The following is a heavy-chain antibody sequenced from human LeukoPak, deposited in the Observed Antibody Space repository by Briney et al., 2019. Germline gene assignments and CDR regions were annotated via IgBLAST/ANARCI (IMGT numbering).Heavy chain of an antibody. CDR1: GYTFTSYY. J-gene: IGHJ4*02. CDR2: INPSGGST. CDR3: ARRGLLRYFDWLYYFDY. D-gene: IGHD3-9*01. V-gene: IGHV1-46*01. Sequence: ASVKVSCEASGYTFTSYYMHWVRQAPGQGLEWMGIINPSGGSTSYAQKFQGRVTMTRDTSTSTVYMELSSLRSEDTAVYYCARRGLLRYFDWLYYFDYWGQGTLVTVSS.